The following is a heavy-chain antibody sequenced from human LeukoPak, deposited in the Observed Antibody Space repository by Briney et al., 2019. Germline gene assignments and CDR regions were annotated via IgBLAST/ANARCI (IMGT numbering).Heavy chain of an antibody. CDR1: GGSISRNY. CDR2: IYYGGST. V-gene: IGHV4-59*08. D-gene: IGHD1-26*01. CDR3: ARLGIVGATEPWFDP. J-gene: IGHJ5*02. Sequence: PSETLSLTCTVSGGSISRNYWSWIRQSPGKGLEWIGYIYYGGSTNYKPSLKSRVTISADTSKNQFSLKLSSVTAADTAVYYCARLGIVGATEPWFDPWGQGTLVTVSS.